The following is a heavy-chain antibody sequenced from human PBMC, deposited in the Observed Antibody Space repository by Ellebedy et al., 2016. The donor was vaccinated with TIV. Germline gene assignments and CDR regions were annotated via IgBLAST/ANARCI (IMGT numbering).Heavy chain of an antibody. Sequence: ASVKVSCKASGYTFTGYYMHWVRQAPGQGLEWMGWINPNSGGTSYAQKLQGRVTMTRDTSTSTVYMELSSLRSEDTAVYYCARAHYGSGSYSHFDYWGQGTLVTISS. V-gene: IGHV1-2*02. CDR2: INPNSGGT. J-gene: IGHJ4*02. D-gene: IGHD3-10*01. CDR3: ARAHYGSGSYSHFDY. CDR1: GYTFTGYY.